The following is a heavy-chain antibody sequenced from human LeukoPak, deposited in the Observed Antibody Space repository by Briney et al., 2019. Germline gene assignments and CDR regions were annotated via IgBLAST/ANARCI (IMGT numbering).Heavy chain of an antibody. J-gene: IGHJ5*02. Sequence: PGGSLRLSCAAPGFTFSSYWMHWVRQAPGKGLVWVSRINSDGSSTSYADSVKGRFTISRDNAKNTLYLQMNSLRAEDTAVFYCAKAPSDISGYYIGWLDPWGQGALVTVSS. D-gene: IGHD3-22*01. CDR1: GFTFSSYW. CDR3: AKAPSDISGYYIGWLDP. CDR2: INSDGSST. V-gene: IGHV3-74*01.